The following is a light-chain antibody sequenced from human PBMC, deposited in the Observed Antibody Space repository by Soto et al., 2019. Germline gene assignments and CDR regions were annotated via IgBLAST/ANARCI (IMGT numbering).Light chain of an antibody. Sequence: EIVMTQSPATLSVSPGARATLSCRASQSVGSNLAWYQQKPGQAPRLLIYGASTRATGIPARFSGSGSGTEFNLTISSLQSEDFAIYFCQQYNNWPPDRTFGQGTKVEIK. CDR1: QSVGSN. V-gene: IGKV3-15*01. CDR3: QQYNNWPPDRT. J-gene: IGKJ1*01. CDR2: GAS.